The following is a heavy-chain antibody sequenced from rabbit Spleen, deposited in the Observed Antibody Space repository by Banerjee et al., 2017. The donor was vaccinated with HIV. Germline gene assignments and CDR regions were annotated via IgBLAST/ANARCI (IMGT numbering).Heavy chain of an antibody. V-gene: IGHV1S40*01. CDR3: ARDGAGGIYFNL. CDR1: GFSFSTSYY. J-gene: IGHJ4*01. CDR2: IDPVFGST. Sequence: QSLEESGGDMVKPGASLTLTCTASGFSFSTSYYMNWVRQAPGKGLEWIGYIDPVFGSTYYATWVNGRFTISSHNAQNTLYLQLNSLTAADTATYFCARDGAGGIYFNLWGPGTLVTVS. D-gene: IGHD8-1*01.